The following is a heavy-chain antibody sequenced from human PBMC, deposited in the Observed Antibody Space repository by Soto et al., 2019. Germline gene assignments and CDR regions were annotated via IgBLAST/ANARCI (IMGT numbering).Heavy chain of an antibody. V-gene: IGHV4-34*01. D-gene: IGHD4-17*01. J-gene: IGHJ6*02. CDR2: INHSGST. CDR3: ARGISRMTTVTRYYYYGMDV. Sequence: PSETLSLTCAVYGGSFSGYYWSWIRQPPGKGLEWIGEINHSGSTNDNPSLKSRVTISVDTSKNQFSLKLSSVTAADTAVYYCARGISRMTTVTRYYYYGMDVWGQGTTVTVSS. CDR1: GGSFSGYY.